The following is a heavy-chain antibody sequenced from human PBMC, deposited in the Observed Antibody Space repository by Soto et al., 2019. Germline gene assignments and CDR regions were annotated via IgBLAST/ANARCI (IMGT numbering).Heavy chain of an antibody. Sequence: QVQLVESGGGVVQPGRFLRLSCAASGFTFSSYGMHWVRQAPGKGLEWVAVIWYDGSNKYYADSVKGRFTISRDNSKNTLYLQMNSLRAEDTAVYYCAREGGSGSYHYYYYYYGMDVWGQGTTVTVSS. CDR2: IWYDGSNK. V-gene: IGHV3-33*01. CDR1: GFTFSSYG. D-gene: IGHD3-10*01. J-gene: IGHJ6*02. CDR3: AREGGSGSYHYYYYYYGMDV.